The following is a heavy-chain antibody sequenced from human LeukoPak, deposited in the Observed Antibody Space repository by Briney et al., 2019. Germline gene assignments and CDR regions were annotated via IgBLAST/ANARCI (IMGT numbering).Heavy chain of an antibody. CDR3: ARDYRDYDGSSDY. CDR1: GFTFSSYS. Sequence: PGGSLRLSCAASGFTFSSYSMNWVRQAPGKGLGWVSSISSSSSYIYYADSVKGRFTISRDNAKNSLYLQMNSLRAEDTAVYYCARDYRDYDGSSDYWGQGTLVTVPS. CDR2: ISSSSSYI. J-gene: IGHJ4*02. V-gene: IGHV3-21*01. D-gene: IGHD5-12*01.